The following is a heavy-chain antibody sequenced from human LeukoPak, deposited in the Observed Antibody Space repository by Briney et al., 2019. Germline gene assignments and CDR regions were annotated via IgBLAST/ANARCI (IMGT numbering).Heavy chain of an antibody. CDR2: IIPIFGTA. D-gene: IGHD6-6*01. J-gene: IGHJ6*03. V-gene: IGHV1-69*01. Sequence: SVKVSCKASGGTFSSYAISWARQAPGQGLEWMGGIIPIFGTANYAQKFQGGVTITADESTSTAYMELSSLRSEDTAVYYCARRGGSSSGNYYYYYMDVWGKGTTVTVSS. CDR1: GGTFSSYA. CDR3: ARRGGSSSGNYYYYYMDV.